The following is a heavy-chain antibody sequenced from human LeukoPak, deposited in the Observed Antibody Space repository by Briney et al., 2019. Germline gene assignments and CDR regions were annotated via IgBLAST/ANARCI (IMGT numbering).Heavy chain of an antibody. J-gene: IGHJ4*02. CDR1: GGSFSGYC. D-gene: IGHD3-22*01. CDR2: INHSGST. V-gene: IGHV4-34*01. Sequence: SETLSLTCAVYGGSFSGYCWSWIRQPPGKGLEWIGEINHSGSTKYNPSLKSRVTISVDTSKNQFSLKLSSVTATDTAVYYCARGTEYYYDSSGYVFDYWGQGTLVTVSS. CDR3: ARGTEYYYDSSGYVFDY.